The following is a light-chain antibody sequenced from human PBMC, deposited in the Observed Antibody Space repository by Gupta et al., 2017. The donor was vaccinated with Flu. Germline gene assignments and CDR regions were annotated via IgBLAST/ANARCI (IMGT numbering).Light chain of an antibody. CDR3: QQDYGSPYS. J-gene: IGKJ2*03. V-gene: IGKV4-1*01. Sequence: ILMTTYPDSLAVSLGERATINCKSSQTILYSSNNKNYLAWYQQKPGQPPKLLIYWASTRESGVPYRFSGSGSGTDFTLTISSLQAEDVAVYYCQQDYGSPYSFGQGTKLEIK. CDR2: WAS. CDR1: QTILYSSNNKNY.